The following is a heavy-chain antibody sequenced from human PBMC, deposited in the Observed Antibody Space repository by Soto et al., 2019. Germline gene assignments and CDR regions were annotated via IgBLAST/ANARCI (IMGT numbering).Heavy chain of an antibody. D-gene: IGHD4-17*01. Sequence: QVQLVQSGAEGKKPGASVKVSCKASGYTFTTYGITWLRQAPGQGLQWMGWISAYIGNTNYAQKLQGSLTVTTDTSTNTDYMDLRSMRSDDTAVYYCARVVKAGDYGDYGRYYFDYWGHGTMVTVSS. CDR2: ISAYIGNT. V-gene: IGHV1-18*04. CDR3: ARVVKAGDYGDYGRYYFDY. CDR1: GYTFTTYG. J-gene: IGHJ4*01.